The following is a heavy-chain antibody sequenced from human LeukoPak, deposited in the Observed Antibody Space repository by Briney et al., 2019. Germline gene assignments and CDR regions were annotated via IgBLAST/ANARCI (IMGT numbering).Heavy chain of an antibody. Sequence: GGSLRLSCAASGFTFSSYWMSWVRQAPGKGLEWVSLISWDGGSTYYADSVKGRFTISRDNSKNSLYLQMNSLRAEDTALYYCAKTGEGGSSRYMGVWGKGTTVTVSS. J-gene: IGHJ6*03. CDR2: ISWDGGST. CDR3: AKTGEGGSSRYMGV. V-gene: IGHV3-43D*03. CDR1: GFTFSSYW. D-gene: IGHD6-6*01.